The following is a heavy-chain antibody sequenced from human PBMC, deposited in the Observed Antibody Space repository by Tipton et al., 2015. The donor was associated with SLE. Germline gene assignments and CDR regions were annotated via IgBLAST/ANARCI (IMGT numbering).Heavy chain of an antibody. V-gene: IGHV3-48*03. J-gene: IGHJ4*02. CDR2: ISSTAIYM. CDR1: GFTLSDFE. Sequence: GSLRLSCAASGFTLSDFEVHWVRQAPGKGLEWVSSISSTAIYMFYADSLKGRFSISRDNDKNSVFLQMRSLRPEDTGVYYCARGLRADFVDYWGQGTLVTVSS. CDR3: ARGLRADFVDY. D-gene: IGHD2-21*02.